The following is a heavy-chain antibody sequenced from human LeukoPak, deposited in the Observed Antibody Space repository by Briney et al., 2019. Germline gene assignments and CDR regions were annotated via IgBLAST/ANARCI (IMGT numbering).Heavy chain of an antibody. Sequence: PSETLSLTCNVSGASINSILHYWGWIRQPPGKGLEWIGNIFHDGSTYFNPSLKSRVSLSVDTSKRYFSLKLTSVTAADTSVYYCARHVLSNRSFDTWGQGTLVSVSS. J-gene: IGHJ5*02. CDR1: GASINSILHY. CDR3: ARHVLSNRSFDT. CDR2: IFHDGST. D-gene: IGHD4/OR15-4a*01. V-gene: IGHV4-39*01.